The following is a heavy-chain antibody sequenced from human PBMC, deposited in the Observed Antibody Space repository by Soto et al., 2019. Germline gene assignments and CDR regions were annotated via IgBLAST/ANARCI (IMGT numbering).Heavy chain of an antibody. Sequence: ASVKVSCKASGHTFTSYGTSWVRQAPGQGLEWMGWISAYNGNTNYAQKLQGRVTMTTDTSTSTAYMELRSLRSDDTAVYYCARAFPILRYFDWLSLTGFDYWGQGTLVTVSS. J-gene: IGHJ4*02. D-gene: IGHD3-9*01. V-gene: IGHV1-18*01. CDR1: GHTFTSYG. CDR2: ISAYNGNT. CDR3: ARAFPILRYFDWLSLTGFDY.